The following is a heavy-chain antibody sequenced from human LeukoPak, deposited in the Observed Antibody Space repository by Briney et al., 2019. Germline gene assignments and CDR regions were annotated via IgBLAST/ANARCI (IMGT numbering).Heavy chain of an antibody. CDR1: GFTFSSYA. CDR3: AKSGGGTYYYGSGSYAVAFDI. Sequence: GGSLGLSCAASGFTFSSYAMSWVRQAPGKGLEWVSAISGSGGSTYYADSVKGRFTISRDNSKNTLYLQMNSLRAEDTAVYYCAKSGGGTYYYGSGSYAVAFDIWGQGTMVTVSS. CDR2: ISGSGGST. V-gene: IGHV3-23*01. D-gene: IGHD3-10*01. J-gene: IGHJ3*02.